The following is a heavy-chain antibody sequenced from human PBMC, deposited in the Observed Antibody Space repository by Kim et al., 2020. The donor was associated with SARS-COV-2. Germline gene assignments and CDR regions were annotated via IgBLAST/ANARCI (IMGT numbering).Heavy chain of an antibody. J-gene: IGHJ4*02. V-gene: IGHV4-34*01. D-gene: IGHD2-15*01. CDR1: GGSFSGYY. CDR3: ARVALVLEPRAPLGPHFDY. Sequence: SETLSLTCAVYGGSFSGYYWSWIRQPPGKGLEWIGEINHSGSTNYNPSLKSRVTISVDTSKNQFSLKLSSVTAADTAVYYCARVALVLEPRAPLGPHFDYWGQGTLVTVSS. CDR2: INHSGST.